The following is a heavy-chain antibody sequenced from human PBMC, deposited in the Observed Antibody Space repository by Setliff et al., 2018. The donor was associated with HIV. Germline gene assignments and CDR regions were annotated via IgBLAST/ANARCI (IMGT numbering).Heavy chain of an antibody. CDR3: ARVNRGAFDI. D-gene: IGHD1-26*01. Sequence: LSLTCTVSGASISGYYWTWIRQPPGKGLEWIGDIYYSGSTNYNPSLTSRVTISVDTSKNQFSLKLSSVTAADTAVYYCARVNRGAFDIWGQGTMVTVSS. V-gene: IGHV4-59*01. CDR1: GASISGYY. CDR2: IYYSGST. J-gene: IGHJ3*02.